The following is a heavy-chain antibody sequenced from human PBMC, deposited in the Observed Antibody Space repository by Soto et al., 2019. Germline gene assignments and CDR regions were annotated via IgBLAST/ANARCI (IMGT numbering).Heavy chain of an antibody. V-gene: IGHV3-48*03. D-gene: IGHD6-13*01. Sequence: GGSLRLSCAASGFTFSSYEMNWVRQAPGKGLEWVSYISSSGSTIYYADSVKGRFTISRDNAKNSLYLQMNSLRAEDTAVYYCARAQTPFSYSISWYYYYGMDVWGQGTTVTVSS. CDR1: GFTFSSYE. J-gene: IGHJ6*02. CDR3: ARAQTPFSYSISWYYYYGMDV. CDR2: ISSSGSTI.